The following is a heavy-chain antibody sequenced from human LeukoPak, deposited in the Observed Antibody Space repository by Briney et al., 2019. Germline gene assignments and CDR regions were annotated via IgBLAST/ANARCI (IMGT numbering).Heavy chain of an antibody. CDR1: GDTFSSYT. V-gene: IGHV1-69*13. Sequence: SVKLSCKASGDTFSSYTINWVRQAPGQGLEWMGGIIPILGTANYAQKFQGRVTITADESTSTAYMALSSLRSEDTAVYYCARGGGEYSSSSPFDYWGQGTLVTVSS. CDR2: IIPILGTA. D-gene: IGHD6-6*01. J-gene: IGHJ4*02. CDR3: ARGGGEYSSSSPFDY.